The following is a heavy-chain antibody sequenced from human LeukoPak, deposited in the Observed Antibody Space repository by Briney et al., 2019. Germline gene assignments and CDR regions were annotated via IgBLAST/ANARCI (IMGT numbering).Heavy chain of an antibody. V-gene: IGHV3-21*01. J-gene: IGHJ4*02. CDR2: ISSSSSYI. CDR3: ARDGYWRYCGSTSCYTDY. Sequence: ETLSLTCTVSGGSISSYYWSWIRQPPGKGLEWVSSISSSSSYIYYADSVKGRFTISRDNAKNSLYLQMNSLRAEDTAVYYCARDGYWRYCGSTSCYTDYWGQGTLVTVSS. CDR1: GGSISSYY. D-gene: IGHD2-2*02.